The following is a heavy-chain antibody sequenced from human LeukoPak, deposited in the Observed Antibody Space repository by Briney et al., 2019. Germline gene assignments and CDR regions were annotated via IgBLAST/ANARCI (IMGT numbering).Heavy chain of an antibody. CDR1: EFSFGNYA. V-gene: IGHV3-23*01. CDR3: AKKMGTGNFYFDH. CDR2: ITSSGSGT. J-gene: IGHJ4*02. Sequence: GGSLRLSCAASEFSFGNYAMSWVRQAPGKGLQWVSAITSSGSGTYYADSVKGRFTISRDNSKNTLYLQMNSLRAEDTAVYYCAKKMGTGNFYFDHWGQGTLVTVSS. D-gene: IGHD3-10*01.